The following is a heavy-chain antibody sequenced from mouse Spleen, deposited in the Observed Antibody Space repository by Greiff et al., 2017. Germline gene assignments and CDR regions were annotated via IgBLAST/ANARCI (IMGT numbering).Heavy chain of an antibody. V-gene: IGHV1-55*01. CDR2: LYPGSGST. Sequence: QVQLQQPGAELVKPGASVKMSCTASGYTFTSYWITWVKPRPGQGLEWIGDLYPGSGSTNYNEKFKSKATLTVETSSSTAYLQLSILTSEDSAVYYCARSSVTNFDYWGQGTTLTVSS. CDR1: GYTFTSYW. CDR3: ARSSVTNFDY. J-gene: IGHJ2*01. D-gene: IGHD2-13*01.